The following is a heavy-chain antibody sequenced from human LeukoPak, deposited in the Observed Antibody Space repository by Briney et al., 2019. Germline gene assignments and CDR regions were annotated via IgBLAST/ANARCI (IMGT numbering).Heavy chain of an antibody. CDR3: ARDAIVGATYFDY. CDR2: IYTSGST. V-gene: IGHV4-61*02. CDR1: GGSLSSGSYY. J-gene: IGHJ4*02. D-gene: IGHD1-26*01. Sequence: PSQTLSLTCTVSGGSLSSGSYYWSWIRQPAGKGLEWTGRIYTSGSTNYNPSLKSRVTISVDTSKNQFSLRLSSVTAADTAVYYCARDAIVGATYFDYWGQGTLVTVSS.